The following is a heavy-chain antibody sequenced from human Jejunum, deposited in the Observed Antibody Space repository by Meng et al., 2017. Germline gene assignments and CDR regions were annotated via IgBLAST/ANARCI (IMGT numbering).Heavy chain of an antibody. CDR2: IYHTGNT. D-gene: IGHD1/OR15-1a*01. CDR1: VSGVNTPNS. J-gene: IGHJ5*02. Sequence: QVQVQEAGPGLGKLYVSLSLTCDFSVSGVNTPNSCSWVRHSPGTGLEWIGEIYHTGNTNCNPSLKTRVSVLMDGSKTQFSLKLTSVTAADTAVYFCARVREVPLGTWDWFDPWGQGTLVTVSS. CDR3: ARVREVPLGTWDWFDP. V-gene: IGHV4-4*02.